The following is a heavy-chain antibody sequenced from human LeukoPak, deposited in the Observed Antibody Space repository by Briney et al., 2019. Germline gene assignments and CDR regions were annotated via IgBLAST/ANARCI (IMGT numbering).Heavy chain of an antibody. CDR3: ARYPRYCSSTSCPRGLYYYYMDV. V-gene: IGHV4-34*01. Sequence: PSETLSLTCAVYGGSFSGYYWSWIRQPPGKGLEWIGEINHSGSTNYNPSLKSRVTISVDTSKNQFSLKLSSVTAADTAVYYCARYPRYCSSTSCPRGLYYYYMDVWGKGTTVTVSS. CDR2: INHSGST. D-gene: IGHD2-2*01. CDR1: GGSFSGYY. J-gene: IGHJ6*03.